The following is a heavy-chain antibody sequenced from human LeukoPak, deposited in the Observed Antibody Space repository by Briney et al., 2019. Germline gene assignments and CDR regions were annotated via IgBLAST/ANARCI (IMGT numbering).Heavy chain of an antibody. CDR2: ISAYNGNT. D-gene: IGHD6-19*01. CDR3: ARDRIAVAAHGYYYYGMDV. J-gene: IGHJ6*02. Sequence: ASVKVSCKASGYTFTSYGISWVRQAPGQGLEWMGWISAYNGNTNYAQKLQGRVTMTTGTSTSTAYMELRSLRSDDTAVYYCARDRIAVAAHGYYYYGMDVWGQGTTVTVSS. V-gene: IGHV1-18*01. CDR1: GYTFTSYG.